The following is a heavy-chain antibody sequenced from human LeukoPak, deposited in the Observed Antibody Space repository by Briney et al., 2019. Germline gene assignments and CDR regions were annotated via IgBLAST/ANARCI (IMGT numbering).Heavy chain of an antibody. CDR1: GFTFSSYG. CDR3: AKDLALYSSSWSFDY. D-gene: IGHD6-13*01. V-gene: IGHV3-30*18. CDR2: ISYDGSNK. Sequence: GGSLRLSCAASGFTFSSYGMHWVRQAPGKGLEWVAVISYDGSNKYYADSVKGRFTISRDNSKNTLYLQMNSLRAEDTAVYYCAKDLALYSSSWSFDYWGQGTLVTVSS. J-gene: IGHJ4*02.